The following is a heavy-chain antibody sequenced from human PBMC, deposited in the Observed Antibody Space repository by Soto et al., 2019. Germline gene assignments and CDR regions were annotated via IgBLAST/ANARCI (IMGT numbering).Heavy chain of an antibody. CDR3: ARDIDNRDYYYGLDV. D-gene: IGHD1-20*01. CDR2: ISNSGNTI. CDR1: GFVFKNYE. V-gene: IGHV3-48*03. J-gene: IGHJ6*02. Sequence: LRLSCVASGFVFKNYEMNWVRQAPGKGLEWISYISNSGNTIYVADSMRGRFTISRDNAKNSLFLQMNSLRADDTAVYYCARDIDNRDYYYGLDVWGQGTTVTV.